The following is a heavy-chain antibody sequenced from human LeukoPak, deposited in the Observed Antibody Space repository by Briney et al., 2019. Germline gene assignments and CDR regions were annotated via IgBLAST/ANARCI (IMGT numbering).Heavy chain of an antibody. CDR1: GGSISTYY. CDR2: IHYSGSS. J-gene: IGHJ4*02. V-gene: IGHV4-59*01. D-gene: IGHD4-17*01. Sequence: PSETLSLTCSVSGGSISTYYWSWVRQPPGKGPEWIGYIHYSGSSNYNPSLKSRVTISVDTSKNQFSLKLTSVTAADTAVYYCARNHYGHPLDYWGQGTLVTVSS. CDR3: ARNHYGHPLDY.